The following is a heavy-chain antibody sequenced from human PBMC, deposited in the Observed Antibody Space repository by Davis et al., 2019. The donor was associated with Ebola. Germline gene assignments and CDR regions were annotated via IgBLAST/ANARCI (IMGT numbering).Heavy chain of an antibody. CDR3: ARSGLSFGVVKYHYGMDV. J-gene: IGHJ6*04. V-gene: IGHV3-53*04. CDR1: EVTVNNNY. D-gene: IGHD3-3*01. CDR2: VYSGGRT. Sequence: GGSLRLSCAASEVTVNNNYMMWVRQPPGKGLEWVSVVYSGGRTLYADSVKGRFTSSRHISRTTLYLQMNNLRPEDTAVYYCARSGLSFGVVKYHYGMDVWGKGTTVTVSS.